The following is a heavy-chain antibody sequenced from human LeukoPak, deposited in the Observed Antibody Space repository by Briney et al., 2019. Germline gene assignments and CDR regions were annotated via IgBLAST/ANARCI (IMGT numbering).Heavy chain of an antibody. J-gene: IGHJ3*02. D-gene: IGHD2-15*01. Sequence: RGESLKISCKGSGYSFTTYWIGWVRQMPGKGLEWMGIIYPGDSDTRYSPSFQGRVTISADKSISTAYLQWRSLKASDTAIYYCAIYRYSAFDIWGQGTMVTVSS. CDR2: IYPGDSDT. V-gene: IGHV5-51*01. CDR1: GYSFTTYW. CDR3: AIYRYSAFDI.